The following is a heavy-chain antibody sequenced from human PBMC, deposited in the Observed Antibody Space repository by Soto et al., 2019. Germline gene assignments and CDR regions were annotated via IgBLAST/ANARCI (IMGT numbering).Heavy chain of an antibody. CDR1: GLSPRKTKQG. V-gene: IGHV2-26*01. CDR3: ALIKDCSRTDCFLASFDP. Sequence: FGPSLVKPTETLTLTFPPSGLSPRKTKQGVGWIRQPPGKALEWLAHIFSNDDKSYSTSLDRRLTISKDTSKSQVVLTMTNLDPVDSGTYYCALIKDCSRTDCFLASFDPWGQGTLVTVSS. CDR2: IFSNDDK. J-gene: IGHJ5*02. D-gene: IGHD2-2*01.